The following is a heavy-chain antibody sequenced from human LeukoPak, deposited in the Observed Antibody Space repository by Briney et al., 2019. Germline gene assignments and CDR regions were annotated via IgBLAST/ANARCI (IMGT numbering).Heavy chain of an antibody. CDR2: INTNTGNP. Sequence: ASVKVSCKASGGTFSSYAISWVRQAPGQGLEWMGWINTNTGNPTYAQGFTGRFVFSLDTSVSTAYLQISSLKAEDTAVYYCAWGVRGLGDAFDIWGQGTMVTVSS. CDR1: GGTFSSYA. V-gene: IGHV7-4-1*02. CDR3: AWGVRGLGDAFDI. D-gene: IGHD3-10*01. J-gene: IGHJ3*02.